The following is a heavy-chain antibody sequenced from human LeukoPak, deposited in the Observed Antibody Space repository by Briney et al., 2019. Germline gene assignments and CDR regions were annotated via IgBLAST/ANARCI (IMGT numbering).Heavy chain of an antibody. D-gene: IGHD2-2*01. V-gene: IGHV1-8*01. CDR2: MNPNSGNT. J-gene: IGHJ6*02. CDR1: GYTFTSYD. Sequence: ASVKVSCKASGYTFTSYDINWVRQATGQGLEWMGWMNPNSGNTGYAQKFQGRVTMTRNTSISTAYMELSSLRSEDTAVYYCARSVSTSWSYYYYGMDVWGQGTTVTVSS. CDR3: ARSVSTSWSYYYYGMDV.